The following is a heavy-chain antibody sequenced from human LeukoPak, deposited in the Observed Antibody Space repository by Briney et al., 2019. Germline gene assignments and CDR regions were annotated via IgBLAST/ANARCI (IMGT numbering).Heavy chain of an antibody. Sequence: GASVKVSCKASGYTFTGYYMHWVRQAPGQGLEWMGWINPNSGGTNYAQKFQGRVTMTRDTSISTAYMELSRLRSDDTAVYYCARGRPLYYYDSGDAFDIWGQGTMVTVPS. CDR3: ARGRPLYYYDSGDAFDI. D-gene: IGHD3-22*01. V-gene: IGHV1-2*02. CDR2: INPNSGGT. J-gene: IGHJ3*02. CDR1: GYTFTGYY.